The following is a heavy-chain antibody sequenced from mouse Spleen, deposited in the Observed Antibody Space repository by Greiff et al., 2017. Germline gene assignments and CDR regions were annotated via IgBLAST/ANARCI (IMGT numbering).Heavy chain of an antibody. Sequence: QLKQPGAELVKPGASVKVSCKASGYTFTSYWMHWVKQRPGQGLEWIGRIHPSDSDTNYNQKFKGKATLTVDKSSSTAYMQLSSQTYEDCAVYYWEIQGNSYYWDAMEEWGQGTSVTVSA. D-gene: IGHD1-1*01. CDR2: IHPSDSDT. J-gene: IGHJ4*01. V-gene: IGHV1-74*01. CDR3: EIQGNSYYWDAMEE. CDR1: GYTFTSYW.